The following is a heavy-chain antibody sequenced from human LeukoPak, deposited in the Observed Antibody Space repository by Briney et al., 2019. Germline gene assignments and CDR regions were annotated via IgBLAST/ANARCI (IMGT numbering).Heavy chain of an antibody. CDR1: GGTFSSYA. Sequence: ASVKVSCKASGGTFSSYAISWVRQAPGQGLEWMGGIIPIFGTANYAQKFQGRVTITADESTSTAYMELSSLGSEDTAVYYCAREKYYDSSSYGMDVWGQGTTVTVSS. V-gene: IGHV1-69*13. CDR3: AREKYYDSSSYGMDV. CDR2: IIPIFGTA. D-gene: IGHD3-22*01. J-gene: IGHJ6*02.